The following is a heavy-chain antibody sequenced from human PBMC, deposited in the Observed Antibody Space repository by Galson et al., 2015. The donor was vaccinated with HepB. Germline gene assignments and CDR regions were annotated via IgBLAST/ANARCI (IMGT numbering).Heavy chain of an antibody. CDR1: GFTFSSYS. CDR2: ISSSSSTI. D-gene: IGHD2-2*02. Sequence: SLRLSCAASGFTFSSYSMNWVRQAPGKGLEWVSYISSSSSTIYYADSVKGRFTISRDNAKNSLYLQMNSLRAEDTAVYYCARDFFPHIVVVPAAIQKSDWFDPWGQGTLVTVSS. J-gene: IGHJ5*02. V-gene: IGHV3-48*01. CDR3: ARDFFPHIVVVPAAIQKSDWFDP.